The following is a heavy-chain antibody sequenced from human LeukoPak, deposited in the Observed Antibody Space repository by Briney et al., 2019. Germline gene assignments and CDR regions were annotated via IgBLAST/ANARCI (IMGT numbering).Heavy chain of an antibody. D-gene: IGHD3-3*01. Sequence: GGSLRLSCAASGFTFSSYDMSWVRQAPGSGLEWVSTISGGGDTTYYADSVKGRFTISRDNSKNTLYLQMNSLRAEDTAVYYCAKDASYYDFWSGYSQSSFDYWGQGTLVTASS. J-gene: IGHJ4*02. V-gene: IGHV3-23*01. CDR2: ISGGGDTT. CDR3: AKDASYYDFWSGYSQSSFDY. CDR1: GFTFSSYD.